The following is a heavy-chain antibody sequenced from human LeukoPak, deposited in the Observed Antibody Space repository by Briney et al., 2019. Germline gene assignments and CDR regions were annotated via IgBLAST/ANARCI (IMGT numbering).Heavy chain of an antibody. J-gene: IGHJ6*02. V-gene: IGHV3-11*01. CDR2: ISSSGSTI. CDR1: GFTFSDYY. D-gene: IGHD2-2*01. CDR3: ATTVVPAAIGLPGSYYYGMDV. Sequence: PGGSLRLSCAASGFTFSDYYMSWIRQAPGKGLEWVSYISSSGSTIYYADSVKGRFTISRDNAKNSLYLQMNSLRAEDTAVYYCATTVVPAAIGLPGSYYYGMDVWGQGTTVTVSS.